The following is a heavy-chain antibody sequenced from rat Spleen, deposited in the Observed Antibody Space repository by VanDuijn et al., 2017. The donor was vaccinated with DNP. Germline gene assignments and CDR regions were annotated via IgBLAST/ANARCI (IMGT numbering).Heavy chain of an antibody. CDR3: ATSSYFGYDYGFAY. V-gene: IGHV5-19*01. Sequence: EVQLVESGGDLVQPGRSLKLSCAASGFTFSNYGMHWIRQAPTKGLEWVASISPSGGSTYYRDSVRGRFTISRDYARSTLYLQMDSLRSEDTATYYCATSSYFGYDYGFAYWGQGTLVTVSS. CDR2: ISPSGGST. D-gene: IGHD1-7*01. CDR1: GFTFSNYG. J-gene: IGHJ3*01.